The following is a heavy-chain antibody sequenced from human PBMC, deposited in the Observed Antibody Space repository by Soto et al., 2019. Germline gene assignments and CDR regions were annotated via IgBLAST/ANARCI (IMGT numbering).Heavy chain of an antibody. CDR1: GFTFSDHS. J-gene: IGHJ3*02. CDR2: ISSSGSTI. Sequence: VGSLRLPCAVSGFTFSDHSMSWILQAPGKGLEWVSYISSSGSTIYYADSVKGRFTISRDNAKNSLYLQMNSLRAEDTAVYYCARPGVAGYSDAFEIWGQGTMVT. D-gene: IGHD3-9*01. CDR3: ARPGVAGYSDAFEI. V-gene: IGHV3-11*01.